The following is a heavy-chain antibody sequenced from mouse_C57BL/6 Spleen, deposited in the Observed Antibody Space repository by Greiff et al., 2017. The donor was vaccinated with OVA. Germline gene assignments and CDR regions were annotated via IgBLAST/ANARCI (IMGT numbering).Heavy chain of an antibody. CDR3: ARADSSGYGAY. J-gene: IGHJ3*01. Sequence: VKVVESGAELARPGASVKLSCKASGYTFTSYGISWVKQRTGQGLEWIGEIYPRSGNTYYNEKFKGKATLTADKSSSTAYMELRSLTSEDSAVYFCARADSSGYGAYWGQGTLVTVSA. CDR2: IYPRSGNT. CDR1: GYTFTSYG. D-gene: IGHD3-2*02. V-gene: IGHV1-81*01.